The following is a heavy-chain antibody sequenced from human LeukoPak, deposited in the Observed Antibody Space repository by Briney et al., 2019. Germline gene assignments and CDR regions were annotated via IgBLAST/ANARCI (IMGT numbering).Heavy chain of an antibody. V-gene: IGHV3-23*01. D-gene: IGHD5-24*01. J-gene: IGHJ4*01. CDR1: GFTFSSYA. CDR3: ATRLPFTGYKN. CDR2: MSRTADRI. Sequence: GGSLRLSCAASGFTFSSYAMSWVRQAPGKRPEWISYMSRTADRIDHADSVKDRFTMSRDNAKNSVYLQMNSLRVDDTAIYYCATRLPFTGYKNWGQGTLVTVSS.